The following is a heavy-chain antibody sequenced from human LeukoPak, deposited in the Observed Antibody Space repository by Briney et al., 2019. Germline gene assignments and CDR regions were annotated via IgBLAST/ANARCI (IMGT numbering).Heavy chain of an antibody. D-gene: IGHD3-3*01. CDR3: ARVGVGYDFWSGYYQSNWFDP. CDR2: IHTSGST. CDR1: GGSISSYY. Sequence: SETLSLTCTVSGGSISSYYWSWIRQPAGKGLEWIGRIHTSGSTNYSPSLKSRVTMSVDTSKNQFSLKLSSVTAADTAVYYCARVGVGYDFWSGYYQSNWFDPWGQGTLVTVSS. J-gene: IGHJ5*02. V-gene: IGHV4-4*07.